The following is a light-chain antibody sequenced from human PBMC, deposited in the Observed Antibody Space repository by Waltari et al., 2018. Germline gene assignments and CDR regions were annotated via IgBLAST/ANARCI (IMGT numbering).Light chain of an antibody. CDR2: RNN. Sequence: QAGLTQPPSVSKGLRQTATLTCTGNSNNVGNQGAAWLQQHQGHPPKLLSYRNNNRPSAISERFSASRSGNTASLTITGLQPEDEADYYCSAWDSSLSALVFGGGTKLTVL. CDR1: SNNVGNQG. J-gene: IGLJ2*01. V-gene: IGLV10-54*04. CDR3: SAWDSSLSALV.